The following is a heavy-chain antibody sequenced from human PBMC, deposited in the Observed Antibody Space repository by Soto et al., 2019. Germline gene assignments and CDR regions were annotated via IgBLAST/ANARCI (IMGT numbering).Heavy chain of an antibody. CDR1: GFTFGDYA. V-gene: IGHV3-49*03. D-gene: IGHD3-22*01. Sequence: PGGSLRLSCTASGFTFGDYAMSWFRQAPGKGLEWVGFIRSKAYGGTTEYAASVKGRFTISRDDSKSIAYLQMNSLKTEDTAVYYXTXEGEXLLLPTHYYYGMDVWGQGTTVTVSS. CDR3: TXEGEXLLLPTHYYYGMDV. CDR2: IRSKAYGGTT. J-gene: IGHJ6*02.